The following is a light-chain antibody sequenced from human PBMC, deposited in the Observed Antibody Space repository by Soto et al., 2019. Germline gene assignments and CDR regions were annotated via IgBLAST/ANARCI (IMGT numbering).Light chain of an antibody. CDR1: QTISSR. J-gene: IGKJ1*01. CDR2: DAS. CDR3: QQYNSYSRT. Sequence: DIPMTQSPSTLSASVGDKVTITCRAGQTISSRLAWYQQKPGKAPKLLIYDASSLESGVPSRFSGSGSRTEFTLTISSLQPDDFATYYCQQYNSYSRTFGQGTKVEIK. V-gene: IGKV1-5*01.